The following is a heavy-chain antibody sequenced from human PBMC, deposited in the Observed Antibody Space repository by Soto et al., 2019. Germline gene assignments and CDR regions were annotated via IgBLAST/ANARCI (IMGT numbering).Heavy chain of an antibody. Sequence: ASVKVSCKASGYTFTSYAMHWVRQAPGQRLEWMGWINAGNGNTKYSQKFQGRVTITRDTSASTAYMELSSLRSEDTAVYYCARVPFYDFWSGKWNYYFDYWGQGTLVTVSS. D-gene: IGHD3-3*01. CDR3: ARVPFYDFWSGKWNYYFDY. CDR1: GYTFTSYA. V-gene: IGHV1-3*01. J-gene: IGHJ4*02. CDR2: INAGNGNT.